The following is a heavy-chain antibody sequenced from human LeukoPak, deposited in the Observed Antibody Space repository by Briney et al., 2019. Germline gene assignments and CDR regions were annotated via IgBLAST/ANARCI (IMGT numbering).Heavy chain of an antibody. Sequence: GGSLRLSCAASGFTFSSYGMHWVRQAPGKGLEWVAVISYDGSNKYYADSVKGRFTISRDNSKSTLYLQMNSLRAEDTAVYYCAKGLGVGATRFRAFDIWGQGTMVTVSS. CDR3: AKGLGVGATRFRAFDI. J-gene: IGHJ3*02. CDR2: ISYDGSNK. V-gene: IGHV3-30*18. D-gene: IGHD1-26*01. CDR1: GFTFSSYG.